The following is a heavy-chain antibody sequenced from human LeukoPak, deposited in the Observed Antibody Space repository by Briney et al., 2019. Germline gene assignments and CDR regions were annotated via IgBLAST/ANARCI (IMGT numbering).Heavy chain of an antibody. CDR1: GFTFSSYS. CDR3: ARDQRLFWSGYYTTDY. D-gene: IGHD3-3*01. Sequence: GGSLRLSCAASGFTFSSYSMNWVRQAPGKGLEGGSYISSSSSTIYYADSVKGRFTISRDNAKNSLYLHMTSLREEDTAVYYCARDQRLFWSGYYTTDYWGQGTLVTVSS. V-gene: IGHV3-48*02. J-gene: IGHJ4*02. CDR2: ISSSSSTI.